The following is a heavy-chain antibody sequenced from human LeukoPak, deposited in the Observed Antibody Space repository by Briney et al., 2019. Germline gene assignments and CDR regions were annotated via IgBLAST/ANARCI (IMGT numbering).Heavy chain of an antibody. V-gene: IGHV3-53*01. J-gene: IGHJ4*02. D-gene: IGHD3-10*01. CDR3: VGAPHTGPADY. Sequence: GGSLRLSCAASGFTVSSNYMSWVRQAPGKGLEWVSVIYSAGFTYYADSVKGRFTISRDNTKNTLYLQMNSLRAEDTAVYYCVGAPHTGPADYWGQGTLVTVSS. CDR2: IYSAGFT. CDR1: GFTVSSNY.